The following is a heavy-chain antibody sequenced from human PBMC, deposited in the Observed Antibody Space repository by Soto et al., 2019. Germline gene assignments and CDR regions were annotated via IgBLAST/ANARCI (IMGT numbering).Heavy chain of an antibody. CDR2: ISAHNGNT. J-gene: IGHJ4*02. D-gene: IGHD6-6*01. Sequence: QVHLVQSGAEVKKPGASVKVSCKGSGYAFTTYGITWVRQAPGQGLEWMGWISAHNGNTNYAQKLQGRVTVTRDTSPSTAYMELRSLRSDDTAVYYCARGRDGDYWGQGALVTVSS. CDR3: ARGRDGDY. CDR1: GYAFTTYG. V-gene: IGHV1-18*01.